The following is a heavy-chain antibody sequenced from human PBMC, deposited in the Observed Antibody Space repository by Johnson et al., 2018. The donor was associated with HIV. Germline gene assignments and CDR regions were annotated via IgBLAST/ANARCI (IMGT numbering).Heavy chain of an antibody. J-gene: IGHJ3*02. V-gene: IGHV3-11*04. CDR1: GFTFSDYY. D-gene: IGHD2-15*01. Sequence: QVQLVESGGGVVQPGGSLRLSCAASGFTFSDYYMSWIRQAPGKGLEWVSYISSSGSTIYYADSVKGRFTISRDNAKNSLYLQMNSLRAGDTAVYYCARGACSGAFCYFGGAFDIWGQGTMVTVSS. CDR3: ARGACSGAFCYFGGAFDI. CDR2: ISSSGSTI.